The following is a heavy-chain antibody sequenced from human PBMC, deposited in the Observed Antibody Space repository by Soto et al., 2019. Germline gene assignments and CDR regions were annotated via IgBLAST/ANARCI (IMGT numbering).Heavy chain of an antibody. V-gene: IGHV3-21*01. Sequence: EVQLVESGGGLVKPGGSLRLSCAASGFTFSSYSMNWVRQAPGKGLEWVSSISSSSSYIYYADSVKGRFTISRDNAKNSLYLQMNSLRAEDTAVYYCARNSYSSEAYFDYWGQGTLVTVSS. J-gene: IGHJ4*02. D-gene: IGHD3-10*01. CDR3: ARNSYSSEAYFDY. CDR2: ISSSSSYI. CDR1: GFTFSSYS.